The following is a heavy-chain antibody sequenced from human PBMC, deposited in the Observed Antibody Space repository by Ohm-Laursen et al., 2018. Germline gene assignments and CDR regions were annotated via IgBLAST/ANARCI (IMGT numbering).Heavy chain of an antibody. Sequence: SDTLSLTCALYSGSFGPYYWSWIRQPPGQGLEWVGEINHRGNTNYRPSLKSRIPMSVYMSRNHFSLELTSVTAADTAVYYCSREYSDDGGYRYDAFDVWGHGTVVTVSS. CDR3: SREYSDDGGYRYDAFDV. CDR1: SGSFGPYY. CDR2: INHRGNT. J-gene: IGHJ3*01. D-gene: IGHD2-15*01. V-gene: IGHV4-34*01.